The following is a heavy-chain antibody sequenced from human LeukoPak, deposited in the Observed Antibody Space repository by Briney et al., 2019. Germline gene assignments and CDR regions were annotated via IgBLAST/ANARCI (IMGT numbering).Heavy chain of an antibody. CDR1: GLTFSNAW. V-gene: IGHV3-15*01. CDR3: TTRTWADGFDI. J-gene: IGHJ3*02. CDR2: IKSKTDGGTA. Sequence: GGSLRLSCAASGLTFSNAWMKWGRQAPGKGLEGVGRIKSKTDGGTADYAAPVKGRITISRDDSKNTLYLQINSLKADDTALYYCTTRTWADGFDIWGQGTMVTVSS. D-gene: IGHD2-2*01.